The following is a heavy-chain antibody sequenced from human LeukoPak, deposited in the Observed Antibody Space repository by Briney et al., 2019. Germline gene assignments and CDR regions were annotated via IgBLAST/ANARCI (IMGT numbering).Heavy chain of an antibody. Sequence: SQTLSLTCTVSGGSISSYYWSWIRQPPGKGLEWIGYIYYSGSTNYNPSLKSRVTISVDMSKNQFSLKLSSVTAADTAVYYCARDSDDYGGNTGDYYGIDVWGQGTTVTVSS. V-gene: IGHV4-59*01. D-gene: IGHD4-23*01. CDR2: IYYSGST. CDR1: GGSISSYY. J-gene: IGHJ6*02. CDR3: ARDSDDYGGNTGDYYGIDV.